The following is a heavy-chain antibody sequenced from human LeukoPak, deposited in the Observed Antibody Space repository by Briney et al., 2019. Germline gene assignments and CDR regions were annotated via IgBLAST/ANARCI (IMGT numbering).Heavy chain of an antibody. CDR1: GFTLSSYS. J-gene: IGHJ4*02. V-gene: IGHV3-21*01. D-gene: IGHD2-15*01. CDR2: ICSSSSYI. CDR3: ARDPALVAATPYYFDY. Sequence: GGAPRISFAAPGFTLSSYSMKLVPQAPGEGLGWVSSICSSSSYIYYADSVKGRFTISRDNAKNSLYLQMNSLRAEDTAVYYCARDPALVAATPYYFDYWGQGTLVTVSS.